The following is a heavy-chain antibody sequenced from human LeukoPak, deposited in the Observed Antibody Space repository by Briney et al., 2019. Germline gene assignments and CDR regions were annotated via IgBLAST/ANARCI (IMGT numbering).Heavy chain of an antibody. CDR3: ARSFLDYMDV. CDR2: IYKSGTT. D-gene: IGHD2/OR15-2a*01. V-gene: IGHV4-4*07. CDR1: GESINPYY. Sequence: SETLSLTCTVSGESINPYYWNWIRQSAGKGLEWIGHIYKSGTTNFNPSLTSRVTMSLHTSRNQFSLKLRSVTAADTAVYFCARSFLDYMDVWGKGTTVTVSS. J-gene: IGHJ6*03.